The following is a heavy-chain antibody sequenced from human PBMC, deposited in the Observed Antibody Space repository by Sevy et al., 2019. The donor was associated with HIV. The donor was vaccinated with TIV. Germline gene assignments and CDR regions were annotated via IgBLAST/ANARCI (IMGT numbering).Heavy chain of an antibody. CDR1: GYTFATYD. CDR2: IMANSGNT. D-gene: IGHD2-2*01. J-gene: IGHJ6*02. CDR3: ARSLSTSYYHYYAMDV. V-gene: IGHV1-8*01. Sequence: ASVKVSCRASGYTFATYDINWVRQATGQGLEWMGWIMANSGNTGCAQRFQGRITMTRHTAKRTAYMELSSLRAEDTAVYYCARSLSTSYYHYYAMDVWGQGTTVTVSS.